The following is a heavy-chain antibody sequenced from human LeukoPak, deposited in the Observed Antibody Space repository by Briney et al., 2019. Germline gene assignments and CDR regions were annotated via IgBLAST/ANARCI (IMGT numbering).Heavy chain of an antibody. Sequence: SETLSLTCAVYGGSFSGDYWSWIRQPPGKGLEWIGEINHSGSTNYNSSLKSRVTISVDTSKNQFSLKLSSVTAADTAVYYCARKTGLRGYYYYGMDVWGQGTTVTASS. D-gene: IGHD1-14*01. CDR2: INHSGST. CDR1: GGSFSGDY. CDR3: ARKTGLRGYYYYGMDV. J-gene: IGHJ6*02. V-gene: IGHV4-34*01.